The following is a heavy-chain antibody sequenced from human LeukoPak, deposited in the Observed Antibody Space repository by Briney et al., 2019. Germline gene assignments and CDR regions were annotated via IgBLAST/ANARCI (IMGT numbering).Heavy chain of an antibody. CDR3: AALSYSSSFSPYYFDY. V-gene: IGHV1-2*02. CDR1: GYTFTGYY. D-gene: IGHD6-13*01. Sequence: ASVEVSCKASGYTFTGYYMHWVRQAPGQGLEWMGWINPNSGGTNYAQKFQGRVTMTRDTSISTAYMELSSLRSEDTAVYYCAALSYSSSFSPYYFDYWGQGTLVTVSS. CDR2: INPNSGGT. J-gene: IGHJ4*02.